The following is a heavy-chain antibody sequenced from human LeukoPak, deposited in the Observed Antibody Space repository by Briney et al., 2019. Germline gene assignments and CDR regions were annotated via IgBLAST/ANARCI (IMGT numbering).Heavy chain of an antibody. CDR3: ARTTTPHYYGSGSYALGY. D-gene: IGHD3-10*01. J-gene: IGHJ4*02. Sequence: PGGSLRLSCAASGFTFSTYAMHRVRQGPGKGLEWVAVISYDGSNKYYAVSVKGRFTISRDNSKNTLYLQMSSLSAEDTAVYYCARTTTPHYYGSGSYALGYWGQGTLVTVPS. CDR1: GFTFSTYA. CDR2: ISYDGSNK. V-gene: IGHV3-30-3*01.